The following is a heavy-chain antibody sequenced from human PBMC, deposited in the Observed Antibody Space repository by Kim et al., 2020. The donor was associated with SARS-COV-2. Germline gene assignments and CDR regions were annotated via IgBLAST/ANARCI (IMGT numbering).Heavy chain of an antibody. CDR1: GGSFSGYY. CDR3: ARAPGSGWYRLWGMDV. CDR2: INHSGST. J-gene: IGHJ6*02. D-gene: IGHD6-19*01. V-gene: IGHV4-34*01. Sequence: SETLSLTCAVYGGSFSGYYWSWIRQPPGKGLEWIGEINHSGSTNYNPSLKSRVTISVDTSKNQFSLKLSSVTAADTAVYYCARAPGSGWYRLWGMDVWGQGTTVTVSS.